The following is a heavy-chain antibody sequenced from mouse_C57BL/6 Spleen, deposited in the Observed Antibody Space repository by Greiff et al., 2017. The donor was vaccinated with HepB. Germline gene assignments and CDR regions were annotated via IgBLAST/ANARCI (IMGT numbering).Heavy chain of an antibody. CDR3: ARSGGGYYDYDGFAY. D-gene: IGHD2-4*01. CDR2: INPGSGGT. CDR1: GYAFTNYL. Sequence: VQLQQSGAELVRPGTSVKVSCKASGYAFTNYLIEWVKQRPGQGLEWIGVINPGSGGTNYNEKFKGKATLTADKSSSTAYMQLSSLTSEDSAVYFCARSGGGYYDYDGFAYWGQGTLVTVSA. J-gene: IGHJ3*01. V-gene: IGHV1-54*01.